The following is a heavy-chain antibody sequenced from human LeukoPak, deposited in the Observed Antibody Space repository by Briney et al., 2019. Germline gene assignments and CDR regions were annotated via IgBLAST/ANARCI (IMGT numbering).Heavy chain of an antibody. Sequence: PGGSLRLSCAASGFTFDDFGMSWVRQVPGKGLEWVSGINWNGASTGYADSVKGRFTISRDNAKNSLYLQMNSLRAEDTAVYYCAKALRFTSRHGFDYWGQGTLVTVSS. CDR2: INWNGAST. CDR1: GFTFDDFG. V-gene: IGHV3-20*04. CDR3: AKALRFTSRHGFDY. J-gene: IGHJ4*02. D-gene: IGHD2-2*01.